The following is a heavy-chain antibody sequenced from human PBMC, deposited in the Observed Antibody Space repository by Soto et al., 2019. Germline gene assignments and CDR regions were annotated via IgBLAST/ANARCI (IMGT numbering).Heavy chain of an antibody. CDR2: ISSSSSYI. V-gene: IGHV3-21*01. D-gene: IGHD2-21*02. CDR3: ARDYDPELYGGNSALYYYYYGMDV. CDR1: GFTFNSYS. Sequence: GGSLRLSCAASGFTFNSYSMNWVRQAPGKGLEWVSSISSSSSYIYYADSVKGRFTISRDNAKNSLYLQMNSLRAEDTAVYYCARDYDPELYGGNSALYYYYYGMDVWGQGTTVTVSS. J-gene: IGHJ6*02.